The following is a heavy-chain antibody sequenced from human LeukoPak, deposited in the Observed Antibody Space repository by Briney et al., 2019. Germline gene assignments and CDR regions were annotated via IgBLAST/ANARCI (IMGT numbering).Heavy chain of an antibody. J-gene: IGHJ4*02. CDR3: ARDLIVGTTIRYYFDY. Sequence: GGSLRLSCAASGFTFSSYSMNWVRQAPGKGLEWVSYISDSSDTMYYADSVKGRFTISRDNAKNSLYLQMNSLRAEDTAVYYCARDLIVGTTIRYYFDYWGQGTLVTVSS. V-gene: IGHV3-48*01. CDR2: ISDSSDTM. CDR1: GFTFSSYS. D-gene: IGHD1-26*01.